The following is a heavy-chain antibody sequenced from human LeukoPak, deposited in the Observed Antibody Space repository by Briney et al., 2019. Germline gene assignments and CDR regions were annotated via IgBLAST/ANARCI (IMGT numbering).Heavy chain of an antibody. CDR1: GGSISSGGYS. Sequence: NPSQTLSLTCAVSGGSISSGGYSWSWIRQPPGKGLEWIGYVYHSGSTYYNPSLKSRVTISVDRSKNQFSLKLSSVTAADTAVYYCARAHYDYVWGSYRSYNRAFDYWGQGTLVTVSS. V-gene: IGHV4-30-2*01. CDR2: VYHSGST. CDR3: ARAHYDYVWGSYRSYNRAFDY. J-gene: IGHJ4*02. D-gene: IGHD3-16*02.